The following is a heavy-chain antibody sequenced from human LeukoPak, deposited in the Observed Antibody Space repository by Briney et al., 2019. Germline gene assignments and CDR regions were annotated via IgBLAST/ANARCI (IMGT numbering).Heavy chain of an antibody. D-gene: IGHD5-18*01. CDR2: IIPIFGTA. CDR1: GGTFSSYA. J-gene: IGHJ4*02. Sequence: VASVKVSCKASGGTFSSYAISWVRQAPGQGLEWMGGIIPIFGTANYAQKFQGRVTITADESTSTAYMELSSLRSEDTAVYYCARDRDSYGPSDYWGQGTLVTVSS. CDR3: ARDRDSYGPSDY. V-gene: IGHV1-69*01.